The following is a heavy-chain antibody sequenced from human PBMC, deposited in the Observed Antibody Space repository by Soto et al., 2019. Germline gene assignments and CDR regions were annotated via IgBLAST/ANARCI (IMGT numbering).Heavy chain of an antibody. J-gene: IGHJ6*02. V-gene: IGHV1-18*01. CDR3: AKNGQPPYYYYGMDV. D-gene: IGHD2-8*01. CDR1: GYTFSRYG. Sequence: QGQLVQSGPEVKKPGASVKVSCKASGYTFSRYGISWVRQAPGQGLEWMGWVSGYNGDTKYAQKVQGRVTMTIDTSTYTAYMELRSLTSDYTAKSYCAKNGQPPYYYYGMDVWGQGTTVTVSS. CDR2: VSGYNGDT.